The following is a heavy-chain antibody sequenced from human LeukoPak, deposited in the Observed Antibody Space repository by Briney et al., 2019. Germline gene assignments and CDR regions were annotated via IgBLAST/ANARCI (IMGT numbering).Heavy chain of an antibody. Sequence: GGSLRVSCAASGFTFSSYGMHWVRQAPGKGLEWVAFIRYDGSNKYYADSVKGRFTISRDNSKNTLYLQMNSLRAEDTAVYYCAKGASVTTTLGPWGQGTLVTVSS. V-gene: IGHV3-30*02. J-gene: IGHJ5*02. CDR2: IRYDGSNK. D-gene: IGHD4-11*01. CDR1: GFTFSSYG. CDR3: AKGASVTTTLGP.